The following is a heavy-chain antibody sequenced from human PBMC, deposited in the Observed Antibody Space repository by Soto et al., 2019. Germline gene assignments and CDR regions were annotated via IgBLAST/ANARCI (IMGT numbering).Heavy chain of an antibody. CDR1: GYTFTRYG. V-gene: IGHV1-18*01. J-gene: IGHJ4*02. D-gene: IGHD3-16*02. Sequence: QVQLVQSGAEVKKAGASVKVTCKASGYTFTRYGINWVRQAPGQGPEWMGWISGYNGTTHYAQKLQGRVTMTTDTSTTTAYMELRSLRSDDTAVYFCARTVLRLGELSLYGEDYWGQGTLVTVSS. CDR3: ARTVLRLGELSLYGEDY. CDR2: ISGYNGTT.